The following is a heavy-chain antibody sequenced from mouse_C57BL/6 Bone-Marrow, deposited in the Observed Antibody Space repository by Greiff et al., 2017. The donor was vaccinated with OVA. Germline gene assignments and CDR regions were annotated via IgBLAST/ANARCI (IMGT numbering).Heavy chain of an antibody. D-gene: IGHD4-1*01. CDR1: GFTITDDY. CDR2: IDPENGDT. V-gene: IGHV14-4*01. J-gene: IGHJ2*01. Sequence: EVQLQQSGAELVRPGASVKLSCTASGFTITDDYMHWVKQRPEQGLEWIGWIDPENGDTEYASKFQGKATITADTSSNTAYLQLSSLTSEDTAVYYCTPNWYFDYWGQGTTLTVSS. CDR3: TPNWYFDY.